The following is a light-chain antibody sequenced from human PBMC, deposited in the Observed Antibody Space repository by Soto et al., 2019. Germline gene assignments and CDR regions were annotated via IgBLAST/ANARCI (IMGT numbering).Light chain of an antibody. CDR2: GAS. V-gene: IGKV3-15*01. CDR1: QDVRAG. CDR3: QQYDVWPVT. Sequence: EIVLTQSPATLSVSPGGRATLSCRASQDVRAGLAWYQQKPGQPPRLLIHGASTRATGIPARFSGSGSGTECTRTISRLLSEDIGAYFCQQYDVWPVTFGQGT. J-gene: IGKJ1*01.